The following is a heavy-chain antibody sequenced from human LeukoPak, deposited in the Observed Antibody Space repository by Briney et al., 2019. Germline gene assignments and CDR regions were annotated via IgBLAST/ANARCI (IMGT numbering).Heavy chain of an antibody. Sequence: ASVKVSCKASGYTFTSYAMNWVRQAPGQGLEWMGWINTNTGNPTYAQGFTGRFVFSLDTSVSTAYLQISSLKAEDTAVYYCARETGIAAAGYYYYYYGMDVWGQGTTVTVSS. D-gene: IGHD6-13*01. V-gene: IGHV7-4-1*02. CDR1: GYTFTSYA. CDR3: ARETGIAAAGYYYYYYGMDV. CDR2: INTNTGNP. J-gene: IGHJ6*02.